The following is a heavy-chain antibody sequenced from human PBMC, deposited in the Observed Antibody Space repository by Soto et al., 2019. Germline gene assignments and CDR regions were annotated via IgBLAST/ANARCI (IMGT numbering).Heavy chain of an antibody. J-gene: IGHJ4*02. CDR3: VGSIAVAGTRFDS. D-gene: IGHD6-19*01. CDR1: GFSLSTSVVG. Sequence: QITLKESGPTLVKPTQPLTLTCTISGFSLSTSVVGVGWIRQPPGKALEWLALIYWDHDKRYSPSLKSRLAITKHPSKHPVVLTMTNMDRVDTATYYCVGSIAVAGTRFDSWGEGTMVTVSS. CDR2: IYWDHDK. V-gene: IGHV2-5*02.